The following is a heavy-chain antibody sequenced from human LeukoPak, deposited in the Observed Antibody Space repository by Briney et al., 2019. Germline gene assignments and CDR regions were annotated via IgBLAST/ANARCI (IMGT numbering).Heavy chain of an antibody. D-gene: IGHD4/OR15-4a*01. CDR3: ARRAGAYSHPYDY. V-gene: IGHV3-53*01. J-gene: IGHJ4*02. CDR2: IYSDNT. Sequence: GGSLGLSCTVSGFTVSSNSMSWVRQAPGKGLEWVSFIYSDNTHYSDSVKGRFTISRDNSKNTLYLQMNSLRAEDTAVYYCARRAGAYSHPYDYGGQGTLVTVSS. CDR1: GFTVSSNS.